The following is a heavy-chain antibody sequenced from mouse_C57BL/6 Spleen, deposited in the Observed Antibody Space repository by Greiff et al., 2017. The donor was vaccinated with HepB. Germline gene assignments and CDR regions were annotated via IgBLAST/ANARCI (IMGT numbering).Heavy chain of an antibody. V-gene: IGHV2-6*03. J-gene: IGHJ4*01. Sequence: VQVVESGPGLVAPSQRLSITCTVSGFSLTSYGVQWVRQPPGKGLEWLVVIWSDGSTTYNSALKSRMSISKDNSKSQVFLKMNSLKTDDTALYYCARRYYGSAMDYWGQGTSVTVSS. CDR2: IWSDGST. D-gene: IGHD1-1*01. CDR1: GFSLTSYG. CDR3: ARRYYGSAMDY.